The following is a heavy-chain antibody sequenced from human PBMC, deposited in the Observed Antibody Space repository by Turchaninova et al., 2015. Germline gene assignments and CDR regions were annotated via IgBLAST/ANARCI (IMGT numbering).Heavy chain of an antibody. D-gene: IGHD6-19*01. CDR2: ISSGSSNT. CDR3: AREGSGWLEGY. Sequence: EVQLVESGGGLVQPGGSLGLSCAASVFPCSSYSMTWGRQAPGRGLEGISYISSGSSNTYYADSVKGRFTISRDNAKNSLYLQMNSLRAEDTAVYYCAREGSGWLEGYWGQGTLVTVSS. CDR1: VFPCSSYS. J-gene: IGHJ4*02. V-gene: IGHV3-48*04.